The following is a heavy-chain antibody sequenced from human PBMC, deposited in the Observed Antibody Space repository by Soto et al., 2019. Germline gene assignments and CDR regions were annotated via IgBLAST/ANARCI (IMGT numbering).Heavy chain of an antibody. CDR1: GGSISSSNG. D-gene: IGHD6-13*01. J-gene: IGHJ4*02. V-gene: IGHV4-4*02. Sequence: QVQLQESGPGLVKSSGTLSLTCDISGGSISSSNGWSWVIQAPGKGLEWIGEISHWGCRNYSPSLRSRLIISLDESNSQFSLRLTSVTAADTAAYYCASHLITPGTRGFDNWGQGNLVTVSS. CDR3: ASHLITPGTRGFDN. CDR2: ISHWGCR.